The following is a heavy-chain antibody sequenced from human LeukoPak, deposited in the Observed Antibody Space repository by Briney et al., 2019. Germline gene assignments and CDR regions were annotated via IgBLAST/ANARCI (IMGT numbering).Heavy chain of an antibody. CDR2: INGSGDAT. Sequence: GGSLRLSCAASGFIFSHYTMAWVRQAPGKGLEWVSSINGSGDATKYADSVMGRFTISRDNSKNTVSLQMNGLRAEDTAVYYCAKDRDIVVVPASGYDYWGQGTLVTVSS. V-gene: IGHV3-23*01. CDR1: GFIFSHYT. CDR3: AKDRDIVVVPASGYDY. J-gene: IGHJ4*02. D-gene: IGHD2-2*01.